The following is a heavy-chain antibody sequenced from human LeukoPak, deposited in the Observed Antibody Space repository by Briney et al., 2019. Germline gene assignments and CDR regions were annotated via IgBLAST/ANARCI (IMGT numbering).Heavy chain of an antibody. Sequence: PSETLSLTCTVSGGSISSGSYYWSWIRQPAGKGLEWIGRIYTSGSTNYNPSLKSRVTMSVDTSKDQFSLKLSSVTAADTAVYYCARITSSGWFDYWGQGTLVTVSS. V-gene: IGHV4-61*02. CDR1: GGSISSGSYY. CDR2: IYTSGST. CDR3: ARITSSGWFDY. J-gene: IGHJ4*02. D-gene: IGHD6-19*01.